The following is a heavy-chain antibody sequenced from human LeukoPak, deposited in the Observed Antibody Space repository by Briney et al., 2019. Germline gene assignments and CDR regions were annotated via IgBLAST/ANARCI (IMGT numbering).Heavy chain of an antibody. D-gene: IGHD2-21*02. V-gene: IGHV4-39*01. J-gene: IGHJ5*02. CDR2: IYYSGST. CDR1: GGSISSSSYY. CDR3: ARPQGVGTTWFDP. Sequence: PSETLSLTCTVSGGSISSSSYYWGWIRQPPGKGLEWIGSIYYSGSTYYNPSLKSRVTISVDTSKNQFSLKLSSVTAADTAGYYCARPQGVGTTWFDPWGQGTLVTVSS.